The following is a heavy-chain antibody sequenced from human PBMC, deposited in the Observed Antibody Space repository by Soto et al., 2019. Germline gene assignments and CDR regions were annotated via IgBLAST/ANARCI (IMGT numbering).Heavy chain of an antibody. CDR2: ISYDGSNK. V-gene: IGHV3-30*18. D-gene: IGHD2-15*01. J-gene: IGHJ1*01. CDR3: ANLGYCSGSTCPLQH. CDR1: GFTFSSYG. Sequence: GGSLRLSCAASGFTFSSYGMHWVRQAPGKGLEWVAVISYDGSNKYYADSVKGRFTISRDNSKNTLYLQMNSLRVDDTAVYYYANLGYCSGSTCPLQHWGQGTPVTVSS.